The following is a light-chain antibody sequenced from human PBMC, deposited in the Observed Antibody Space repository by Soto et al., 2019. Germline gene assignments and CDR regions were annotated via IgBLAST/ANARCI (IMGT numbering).Light chain of an antibody. CDR3: QQYGTSRT. J-gene: IGKJ1*01. Sequence: EIVLTQSPGTLSLSPGERATLSCRASQSLSGSYLAWYQQKPGQAPRLLIYGASSGAADIPDRFSGSGSGTDFTLTISRLEPEDFAVYYCQQYGTSRTFGQGTKVEIK. V-gene: IGKV3-20*01. CDR1: QSLSGSY. CDR2: GAS.